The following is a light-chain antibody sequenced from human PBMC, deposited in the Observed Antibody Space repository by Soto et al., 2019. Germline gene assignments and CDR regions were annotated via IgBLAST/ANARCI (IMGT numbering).Light chain of an antibody. CDR1: QDIDNY. J-gene: IGKJ4*01. CDR3: QQSHNLPLS. V-gene: IGKV1-33*01. Sequence: IRMTQSPSSFSASVGDRVTITCQASQDIDNYLNWYQQKPGKAPRLLIYDSSTLQTGVPSRFSGSGSGTDFTFAISSLQPEDIATYYCQQSHNLPLSFGGGTKVQI. CDR2: DSS.